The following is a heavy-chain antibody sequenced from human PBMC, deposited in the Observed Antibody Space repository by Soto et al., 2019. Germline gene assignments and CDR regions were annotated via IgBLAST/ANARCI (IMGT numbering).Heavy chain of an antibody. CDR1: GYTFTSFG. CDR3: ARDKMIADFGLGSFDY. D-gene: IGHD3-10*01. CDR2: ISGYNGKT. Sequence: QVQMVQSGVEVKKPGASVKVSCKASGYTFTSFGVSWVRQAPGQGPEWMGWISGYNGKTNYAQRVQGRVTMTTDTSTNTAYMELRSLRYDDTAVYFGARDKMIADFGLGSFDYWGQGTVVTVSS. V-gene: IGHV1-18*04. J-gene: IGHJ4*02.